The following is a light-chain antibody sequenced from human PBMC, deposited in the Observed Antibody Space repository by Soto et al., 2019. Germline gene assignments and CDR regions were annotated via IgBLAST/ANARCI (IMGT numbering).Light chain of an antibody. J-gene: IGLJ1*01. CDR3: QSYDSSLSGFYV. Sequence: QSVLTQPPSVSGAPGQRVTISCTGSSSNIGAGYDVHWYQQLPGRAPKLLIYANTNRPSGVPDRFSGSRSGTSASLAITGLQAEDEAEYSCQSYDSSLSGFYVFGTGTKLTVL. V-gene: IGLV1-40*01. CDR1: SSNIGAGYD. CDR2: ANT.